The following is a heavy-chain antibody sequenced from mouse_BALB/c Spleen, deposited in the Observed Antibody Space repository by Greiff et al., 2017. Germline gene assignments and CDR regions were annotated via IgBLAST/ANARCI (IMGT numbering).Heavy chain of an antibody. V-gene: IGHV8-11*01. J-gene: IGHJ2*01. CDR3: ARIPTVGHFDY. D-gene: IGHD1-1*01. CDR1: GFSLSTHGIG. CDR2: IWWNDNK. Sequence: QVTLKVSGPGILHPSQTLSLPCPFPGFSLSTHGIGVGWIRQPSGKGLEWLAHIWWNDNKYYNTALKSRLTSTKDTSNNQVFLKIASVDTADTATYYCARIPTVGHFDYWGQGTTLTVSS.